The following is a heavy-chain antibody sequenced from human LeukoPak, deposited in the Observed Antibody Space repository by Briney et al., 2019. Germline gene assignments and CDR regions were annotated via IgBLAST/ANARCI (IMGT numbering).Heavy chain of an antibody. CDR2: IYPGDSDT. V-gene: IGHV5-51*01. Sequence: GESLKISCKGSGYSFTSYWIGWVRQMPGKGLEWMGIIYPGDSDTRYSPSFQGQATISADKSISTAYLQWSSLKASDTAMYYCARLYHFTIFGVVITTDYFDYWGQGTLVTVSS. CDR3: ARLYHFTIFGVVITTDYFDY. J-gene: IGHJ4*02. CDR1: GYSFTSYW. D-gene: IGHD3-3*01.